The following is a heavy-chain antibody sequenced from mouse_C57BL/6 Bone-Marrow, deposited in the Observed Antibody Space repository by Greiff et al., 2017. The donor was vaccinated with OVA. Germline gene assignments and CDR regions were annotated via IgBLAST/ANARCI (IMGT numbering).Heavy chain of an antibody. CDR3: APDGFYWYFDV. CDR1: GYAFSSSW. V-gene: IGHV1-82*01. J-gene: IGHJ1*03. Sequence: VKLQESGPELVKPGASVKISCKASGYAFSSSWMNWVKQRPGKGLEWIGRIYPGDGDTNYNGKFKGKATLTADKSSSTAYMQLSSLTSEDSAVYFCAPDGFYWYFDVWGTGTTVTVSS. CDR2: IYPGDGDT. D-gene: IGHD2-3*01.